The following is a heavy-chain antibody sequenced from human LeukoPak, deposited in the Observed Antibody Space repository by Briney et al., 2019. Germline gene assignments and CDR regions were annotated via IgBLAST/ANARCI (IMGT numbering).Heavy chain of an antibody. CDR2: IWYDGSNK. Sequence: GGSLRLSCAASGFTFSSYGMHWVRQAPGKGLEWVAVIWYDGSNKYYADSVKGRFTISRDNSKNTLYLQMNSLRAEDTAVYYCAKDHEDYHFAYWGQGTLVTVSS. CDR3: AKDHEDYHFAY. D-gene: IGHD4-11*01. J-gene: IGHJ4*02. CDR1: GFTFSSYG. V-gene: IGHV3-33*06.